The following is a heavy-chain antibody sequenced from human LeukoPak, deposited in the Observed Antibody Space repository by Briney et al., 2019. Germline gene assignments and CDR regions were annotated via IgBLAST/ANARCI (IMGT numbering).Heavy chain of an antibody. J-gene: IGHJ5*02. CDR2: INPSGGST. V-gene: IGHV1-46*01. CDR1: GYTFTSYY. D-gene: IGHD2-2*01. CDR3: ARRVRIVVVPAAEFDP. Sequence: ASVTVSCKASGYTFTSYYMHWVRQAPGQGLEWMGIINPSGGSTSYAQKFQGRVTMTRDTSTSTVYMELSSLRSEDTAVYYCARRVRIVVVPAAEFDPWGQGTLVAVSS.